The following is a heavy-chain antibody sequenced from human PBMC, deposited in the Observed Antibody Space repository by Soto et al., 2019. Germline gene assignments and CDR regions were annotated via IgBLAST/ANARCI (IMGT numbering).Heavy chain of an antibody. CDR1: GGTFSSYS. J-gene: IGHJ4*02. D-gene: IGHD1-26*01. V-gene: IGHV1-69*01. CDR3: ARDGGRHSGGIDY. Sequence: QVQLVQSGAEVKKPGSSVKVSCKASGGTFSSYSSNWMRQDPGQGLEWMGELIPIFGTANYARKFQGRATITADESTSSDYMEVSSMRSEDTAVYYCARDGGRHSGGIDYWGQGTVVTVSS. CDR2: LIPIFGTA.